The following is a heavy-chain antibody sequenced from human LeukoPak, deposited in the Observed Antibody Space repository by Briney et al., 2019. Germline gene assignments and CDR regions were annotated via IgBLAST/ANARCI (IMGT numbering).Heavy chain of an antibody. CDR3: ARYSSGFLDS. Sequence: PGGSLRLSCAASGFTFSSFGMHGVRQAPGKGREWGAVIWSDGSNKYYADSVKGRFPISRDNPKNTLYLQINSLRAEDTAVYYCARYSSGFLDSWGQGTLVTVSS. CDR2: IWSDGSNK. V-gene: IGHV3-33*01. D-gene: IGHD6-19*01. J-gene: IGHJ4*02. CDR1: GFTFSSFG.